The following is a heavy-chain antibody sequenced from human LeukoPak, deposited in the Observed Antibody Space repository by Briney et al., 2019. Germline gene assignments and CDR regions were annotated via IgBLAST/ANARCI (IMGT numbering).Heavy chain of an antibody. D-gene: IGHD2-15*01. CDR1: AYTFTSYG. CDR3: ARVITPGYYYYYGMDV. Sequence: GASVKVSCKASAYTFTSYGFSWVRQAPGQGLEWMGWISAYNGNTNYAQKLQGRVTMTTDTSTSTAYMELRSLRPDDTTVYYCARVITPGYYYYYGMDVWGQGTTVTVSS. CDR2: ISAYNGNT. V-gene: IGHV1-18*01. J-gene: IGHJ6*02.